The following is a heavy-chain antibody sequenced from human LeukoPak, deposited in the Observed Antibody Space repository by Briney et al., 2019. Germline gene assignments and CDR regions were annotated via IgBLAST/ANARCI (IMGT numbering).Heavy chain of an antibody. D-gene: IGHD5-12*01. J-gene: IGHJ4*02. CDR3: ARCSGDIVATIWWDY. CDR2: IYHSGST. CDR1: GGSISSGGYY. Sequence: SQTLSLTCTVSGGSISSGGYYWSWIRQPPGKGLEWIGYIYHSGSTYYNPSLKSRVTISVDRSKNQFSLKLSSVTAADTAVYYCARCSGDIVATIWWDYWGQGTLVTVSS. V-gene: IGHV4-30-2*01.